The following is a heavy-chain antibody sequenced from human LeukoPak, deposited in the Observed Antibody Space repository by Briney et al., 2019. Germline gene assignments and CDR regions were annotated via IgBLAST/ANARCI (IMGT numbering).Heavy chain of an antibody. CDR3: ARHALKSSSPFDY. Sequence: SETLSLTCTVSGGSISGGTYYWGWFRQPPGKGLEWIGTIYYSGSTYYNPSLKSRVTISVDTSKNQFSLKLSSVTAADTAVYYCARHALKSSSPFDYWGQGTLVTVSS. CDR2: IYYSGST. V-gene: IGHV4-39*01. D-gene: IGHD6-6*01. J-gene: IGHJ4*02. CDR1: GGSISGGTYY.